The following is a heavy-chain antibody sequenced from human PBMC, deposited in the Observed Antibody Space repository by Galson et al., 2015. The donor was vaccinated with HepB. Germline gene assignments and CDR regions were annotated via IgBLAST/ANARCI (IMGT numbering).Heavy chain of an antibody. CDR2: INPNSGGT. CDR1: GYTFTGYY. CDR3: ASIGHSSWYSGDSNWFDP. J-gene: IGHJ5*02. V-gene: IGHV1-2*02. Sequence: SVKVSCKASGYTFTGYYMHWVRQAPGQGLEWMGWINPNSGGTNYAQKFQGRVTMTRDTSISTAYMELSRLRSDDTAVYYCASIGHSSWYSGDSNWFDPWGQGTLSPSPQ. D-gene: IGHD6-13*01.